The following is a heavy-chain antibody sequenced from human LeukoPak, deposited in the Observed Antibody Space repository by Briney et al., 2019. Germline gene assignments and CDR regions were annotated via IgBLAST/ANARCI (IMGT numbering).Heavy chain of an antibody. D-gene: IGHD3-22*01. Sequence: PSETLSLTCAVYGGSFSGYYWSWIRQPPGKGLEWIGYIYYSGSTNYNPSLKSRVTISVDTSKNQFSLKLSSVTAADTAVYYCARTTERYYYDSSGYSYGMDVWGQGTTVTVSS. CDR3: ARTTERYYYDSSGYSYGMDV. V-gene: IGHV4-59*01. J-gene: IGHJ6*02. CDR2: IYYSGST. CDR1: GGSFSGYY.